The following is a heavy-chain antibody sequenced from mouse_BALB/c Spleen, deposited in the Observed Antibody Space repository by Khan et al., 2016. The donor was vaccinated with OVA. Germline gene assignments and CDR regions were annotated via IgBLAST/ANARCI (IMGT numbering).Heavy chain of an antibody. V-gene: IGHV3-2*02. Sequence: EVQLQESGPGLVKPSQSLSLTCTVTGYSITSEFAWNWIRQFPGNKLEWMGYISYSGNTRYNPSPKSLISITRDTSRNQFFLQLNSVTTEDTATYYCARKDYYDYDPFPYWGQGTLVTVSA. CDR3: ARKDYYDYDPFPY. D-gene: IGHD2-4*01. CDR2: ISYSGNT. CDR1: GYSITSEFA. J-gene: IGHJ3*01.